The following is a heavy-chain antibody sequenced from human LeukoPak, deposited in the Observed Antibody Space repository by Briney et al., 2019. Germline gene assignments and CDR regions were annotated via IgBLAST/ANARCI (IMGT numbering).Heavy chain of an antibody. D-gene: IGHD3-16*02. CDR3: VRDRGISFYFDY. CDR2: IDSSSSTI. CDR1: GFTFDDYA. J-gene: IGHJ4*02. V-gene: IGHV3-48*01. Sequence: GGSLRLSCAASGFTFDDYAMHWVRQAPGKGLEWVSYIDSSSSTIYYADSVKGRFTVSRDNAKNSLDLQMNSLRSEDTAVYYCVRDRGISFYFDYWGQGTLVTVSS.